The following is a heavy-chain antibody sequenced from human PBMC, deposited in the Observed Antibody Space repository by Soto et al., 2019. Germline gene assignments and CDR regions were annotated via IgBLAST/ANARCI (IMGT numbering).Heavy chain of an antibody. CDR3: ARDWGGLVVVAATAIFDY. CDR1: GFTFSSYW. J-gene: IGHJ4*02. Sequence: EVQLVESGGGLVQPGGSLRLSCAASGFTFSSYWMHWVRQAPGKGLVWVSRINSDGSSTSYADSVKGRFTISRDNAKNTLYLQMNSLRAEDTAVYYCARDWGGLVVVAATAIFDYWCQGTLVTVSS. CDR2: INSDGSST. V-gene: IGHV3-74*01. D-gene: IGHD2-15*01.